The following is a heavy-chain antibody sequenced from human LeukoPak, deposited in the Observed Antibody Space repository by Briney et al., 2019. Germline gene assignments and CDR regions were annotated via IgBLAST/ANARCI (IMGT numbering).Heavy chain of an antibody. CDR1: GFTVSSDY. CDR3: ARGGYSYGPYYFDY. J-gene: IGHJ4*02. Sequence: PGGSLRLSCAASGFTVSSDYMSWVRQAPGKGLEWVSVIYSGGSTYYADSVKGRFTISRDNSKNTLYLQMNSLRAEDTAVYYCARGGYSYGPYYFDYWGQRTLVTVSS. CDR2: IYSGGST. D-gene: IGHD5-18*01. V-gene: IGHV3-66*01.